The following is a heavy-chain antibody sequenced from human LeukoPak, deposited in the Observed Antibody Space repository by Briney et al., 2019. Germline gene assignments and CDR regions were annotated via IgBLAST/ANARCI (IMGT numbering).Heavy chain of an antibody. V-gene: IGHV1-18*01. D-gene: IGHD1-7*01. CDR3: ARGVTGTRYLDAFDI. Sequence: GASVKVSCKASGYTFTSYGISWVRQAPGQGLEWMGWISAYNGNTNYAQKLQGRVTMTTDTSTSTAYMELRSLRSDDTAVYYCARGVTGTRYLDAFDIWGQGTMVTVSS. CDR1: GYTFTSYG. J-gene: IGHJ3*02. CDR2: ISAYNGNT.